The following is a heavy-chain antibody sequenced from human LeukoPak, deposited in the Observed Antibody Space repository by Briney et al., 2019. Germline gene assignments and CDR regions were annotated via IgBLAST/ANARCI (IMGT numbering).Heavy chain of an antibody. J-gene: IGHJ4*02. CDR3: ARSGYCSSTSCYFDY. D-gene: IGHD2-2*01. CDR2: IYYSGST. CDR1: GGSISSGGYY. Sequence: PSQTLSLTCTVSGGSISSGGYYWSWIRQHPGKGLEWIEYIYYSGSTYYNPSLKSRVTISVDTSKNQFSLKLSSVTAADTAVYYCARSGYCSSTSCYFDYWGQGTLVTVSS. V-gene: IGHV4-31*03.